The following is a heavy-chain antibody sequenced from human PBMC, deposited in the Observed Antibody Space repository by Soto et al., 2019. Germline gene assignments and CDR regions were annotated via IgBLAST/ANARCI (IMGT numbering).Heavy chain of an antibody. CDR2: VFWDDDK. CDR3: AHRAVTTFDY. V-gene: IGHV2-5*02. Sequence: QIPLKESGPTLVEPTQTLTLTCTFSGFSLSTSGVGVGWIRQPPGKALEWLALVFWDDDKSYTPSLKNRLTITKDTPNNQVVLTMTNMDPVDTATYYCAHRAVTTFDYWGQGTLVTVSS. D-gene: IGHD4-17*01. CDR1: GFSLSTSGVG. J-gene: IGHJ4*02.